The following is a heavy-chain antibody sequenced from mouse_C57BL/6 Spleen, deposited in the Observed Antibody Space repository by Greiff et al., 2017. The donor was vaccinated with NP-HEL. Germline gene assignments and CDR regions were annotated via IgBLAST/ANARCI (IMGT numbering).Heavy chain of an antibody. Sequence: EVKLVESGGGLVKPGGSLKLSCAASGFTFSDYGMHWVRQAPEKGLEWVAYISSGSSTIYYADTVKGRFTISRDNAKNTLFLQMTSLRSEDTAMYYCARLLLLRYAMDYWGQGTSVTVSS. J-gene: IGHJ4*01. D-gene: IGHD1-1*01. CDR2: ISSGSSTI. CDR3: ARLLLLRYAMDY. CDR1: GFTFSDYG. V-gene: IGHV5-17*01.